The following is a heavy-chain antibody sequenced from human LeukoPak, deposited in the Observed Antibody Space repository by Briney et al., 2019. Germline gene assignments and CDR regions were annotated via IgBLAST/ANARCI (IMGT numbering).Heavy chain of an antibody. Sequence: GRSLRLSCVASGFTFSNYWMHWVRQPPGKGLVWVSRIYVDGRTTNYADSVKGRFTISRDNAKNTVYLEMNSLSVEDTATYYCIRDFRSADLWGQGTLVTVTS. CDR3: IRDFRSADL. V-gene: IGHV3-74*01. J-gene: IGHJ5*02. CDR1: GFTFSNYW. CDR2: IYVDGRTT.